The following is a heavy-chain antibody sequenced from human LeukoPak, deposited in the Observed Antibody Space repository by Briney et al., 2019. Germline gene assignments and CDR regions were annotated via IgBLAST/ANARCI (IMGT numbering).Heavy chain of an antibody. Sequence: ASVKVSCKASGYTFNNYGISWVRQAPGQGLEWMGWVSSYNGDTNYAQKFHGRVTMSTDTSTSTAYMELRSLRFDDTAMYYCAKDWHILTGRNCFDPWGQGTLVTVSS. D-gene: IGHD3-9*01. CDR1: GYTFNNYG. CDR3: AKDWHILTGRNCFDP. CDR2: VSSYNGDT. V-gene: IGHV1-18*01. J-gene: IGHJ5*02.